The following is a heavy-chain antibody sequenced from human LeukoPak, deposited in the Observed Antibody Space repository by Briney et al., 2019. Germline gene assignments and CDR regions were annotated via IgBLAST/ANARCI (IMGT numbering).Heavy chain of an antibody. CDR2: VTGNGVTT. V-gene: IGHV3-23*01. CDR3: AKDRLYPNDIFDV. J-gene: IGHJ3*01. CDR1: GFSVTSNY. D-gene: IGHD2-2*02. Sequence: GGSLRLSCTASGFSVTSNYMNWVRQAPGKGLEWVAAVTGNGVTTWYAPFVKGRFIISRDNSKNTLYLQMSGLRAEDTALFYCAKDRLYPNDIFDVWGQGTMVTVS.